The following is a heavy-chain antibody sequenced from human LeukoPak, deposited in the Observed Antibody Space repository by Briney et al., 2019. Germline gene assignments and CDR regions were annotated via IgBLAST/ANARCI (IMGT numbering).Heavy chain of an antibody. CDR2: INSDGSST. CDR1: GFTFSSYW. D-gene: IGHD5-18*01. J-gene: IGHJ4*02. CDR3: ARAFRGYSYGYLGY. V-gene: IGHV3-74*01. Sequence: GGSLRLSCAASGFTFSSYWMHWVRQAPGKGLVWVSRINSDGSSTSYADSLKGRFTISRDNAKNTLYLQMNSLRAEDTAVYYCARAFRGYSYGYLGYWGQGTLVTVSS.